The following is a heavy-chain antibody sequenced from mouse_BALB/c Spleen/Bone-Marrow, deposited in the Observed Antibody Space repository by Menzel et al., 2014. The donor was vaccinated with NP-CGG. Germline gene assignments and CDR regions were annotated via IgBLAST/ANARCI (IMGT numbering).Heavy chain of an antibody. Sequence: DVQLVESGGGLVQPGGSLKLSCATSGFTFSDYYMYWVRQTPEKRLEWVAYISNGGGSTYYPDTVKGRFTTSRDNAKNTLYLQMSRLKSEDTAMYYCARHNYDETWFAYWGQGTLVTVSA. V-gene: IGHV5-12*02. CDR2: ISNGGGST. CDR3: ARHNYDETWFAY. J-gene: IGHJ3*01. CDR1: GFTFSDYY. D-gene: IGHD2-4*01.